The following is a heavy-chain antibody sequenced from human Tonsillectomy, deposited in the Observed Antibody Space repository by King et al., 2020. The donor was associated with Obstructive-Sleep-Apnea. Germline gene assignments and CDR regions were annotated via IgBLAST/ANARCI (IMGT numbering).Heavy chain of an antibody. CDR2: IYYSGST. Sequence: VQLQESGPGLVKPSQTLSLTCTVSGGAISSGGYYWSWIRQHPGKGLAWIGYIYYSGSTYYNPSLKSRVTISVDTSKNQFSLKLSSVTAADTAVYYCARVGEKYYDSSGWFDYWGQGTLVTVSS. J-gene: IGHJ4*02. V-gene: IGHV4-31*03. CDR3: ARVGEKYYDSSGWFDY. CDR1: GGAISSGGYY. D-gene: IGHD3-22*01.